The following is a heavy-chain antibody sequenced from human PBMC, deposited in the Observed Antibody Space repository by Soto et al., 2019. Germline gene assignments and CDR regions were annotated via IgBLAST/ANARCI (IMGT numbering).Heavy chain of an antibody. CDR3: ARGTRVYYYDSSGPLDY. J-gene: IGHJ4*02. Sequence: SVKGSCKASGYTFTSYGISWVRQSPGQGLEWMGWISAYNGNTNYAQKLQGRVTMTTDTSTSTAYMELRSLRSDDTAVYYCARGTRVYYYDSSGPLDYWGQGTLVTVS. V-gene: IGHV1-18*01. CDR1: GYTFTSYG. D-gene: IGHD3-22*01. CDR2: ISAYNGNT.